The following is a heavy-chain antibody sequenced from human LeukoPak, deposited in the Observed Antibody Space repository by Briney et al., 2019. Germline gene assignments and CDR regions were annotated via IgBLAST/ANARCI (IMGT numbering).Heavy chain of an antibody. CDR1: GESFNDYY. Sequence: PSETLSLTCAVYGESFNDYYWSWIRQPPGKGLEWIGEINHRGRTNYNPSLKSRVTISVDTSKNQFSLRLSSVAAADTAMYYCARVDYGDYSKDFDYWGQGILVTVSS. V-gene: IGHV4-34*01. CDR3: ARVDYGDYSKDFDY. J-gene: IGHJ4*02. CDR2: INHRGRT. D-gene: IGHD4-17*01.